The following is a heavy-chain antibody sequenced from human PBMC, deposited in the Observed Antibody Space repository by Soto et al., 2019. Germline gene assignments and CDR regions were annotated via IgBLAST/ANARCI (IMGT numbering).Heavy chain of an antibody. Sequence: EVQLLESGGGLVQPGGSLRLSCVASGFTFSDYAMSWVRQAPGKGLKWVSAISGSGGGTYYAGSVKGRFTISRDRSGNTMYLQMNSLTVEDTAVYYCAKYGSGTYYNVGLDGLDVWGQGTTVTISS. CDR2: ISGSGGGT. CDR3: AKYGSGTYYNVGLDGLDV. V-gene: IGHV3-23*01. CDR1: GFTFSDYA. D-gene: IGHD3-10*01. J-gene: IGHJ6*02.